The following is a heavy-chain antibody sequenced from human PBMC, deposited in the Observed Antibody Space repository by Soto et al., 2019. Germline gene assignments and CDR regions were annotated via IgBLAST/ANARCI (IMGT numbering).Heavy chain of an antibody. CDR1: GYTFTSYG. V-gene: IGHV1-18*01. D-gene: IGHD3-16*01. J-gene: IGHJ6*02. CDR2: INTYNGNT. CDR3: AMVDVYVTPSPQDV. Sequence: QVQLVQSGAEVKNPGAALKVSCKTSGYTFTSYGIGWARQAPGQGLEWMGWINTYNGNTNYAQNLQGRLTLTTDTSTSTAYMELRSLRSHDTAIYYCAMVDVYVTPSPQDVWGQGTTVTVSS.